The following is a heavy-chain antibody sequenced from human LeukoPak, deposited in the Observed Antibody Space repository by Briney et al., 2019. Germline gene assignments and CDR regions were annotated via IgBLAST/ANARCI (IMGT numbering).Heavy chain of an antibody. J-gene: IGHJ6*02. CDR1: GGSFSGYY. V-gene: IGHV4-34*01. CDR3: ARDEWELPPHVDDGMDV. Sequence: SETLSLTCAVYGGSFSGYYWSWIRQPPGKGLEWIGEINHSGSTNYNPSLKSRVTISVDTSKNQFSLKLSSVTAADTAVYYCARDEWELPPHVDDGMDVGGQGTTAPVSS. D-gene: IGHD1-26*01. CDR2: INHSGST.